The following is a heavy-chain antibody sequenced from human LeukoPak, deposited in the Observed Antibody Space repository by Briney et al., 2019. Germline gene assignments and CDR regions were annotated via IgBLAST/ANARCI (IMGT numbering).Heavy chain of an antibody. J-gene: IGHJ4*02. V-gene: IGHV1-8*01. Sequence: GASVKVSCKASGYTFTSYDINWVRQATGQGLEWMGWMNPNSGNTGYAQKFQGRVTMTRNTSISTAYMELSSLRSEDTAVYYCARWSQGARGNYFDYWGQGTLVTVSS. CDR3: ARWSQGARGNYFDY. CDR2: MNPNSGNT. CDR1: GYTFTSYD. D-gene: IGHD1-26*01.